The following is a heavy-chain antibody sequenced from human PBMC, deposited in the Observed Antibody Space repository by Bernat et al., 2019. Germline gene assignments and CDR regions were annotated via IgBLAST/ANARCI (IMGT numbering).Heavy chain of an antibody. J-gene: IGHJ4*02. CDR1: GFTFSSYG. Sequence: QVQLVESGGGVVQPGRSLRLSCAASGFTFSSYGMHWVRQAPGKGLEWVAVIWYDGSNKYYADSVKGRFTISRDNSKNTLYLQMNSLRAEDTAVYYCARDKAPTSPYSSSWSAPDYWGQGTLVTVSS. V-gene: IGHV3-33*01. CDR2: IWYDGSNK. CDR3: ARDKAPTSPYSSSWSAPDY. D-gene: IGHD6-13*01.